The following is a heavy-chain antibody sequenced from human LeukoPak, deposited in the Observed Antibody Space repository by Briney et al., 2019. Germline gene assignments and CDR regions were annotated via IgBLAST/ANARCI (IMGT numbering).Heavy chain of an antibody. Sequence: SVKVSCKASGGTFSSYAISWVRQAPGQGLEWMGGIIPIFGTANYAQKFQGRVMITADESTSTAYMELSSLRSEDTAVYYCARVAIAVAGSTYYYYYYGMDVWGKGTTVTVSS. V-gene: IGHV1-69*13. J-gene: IGHJ6*04. CDR3: ARVAIAVAGSTYYYYYYGMDV. CDR1: GGTFSSYA. D-gene: IGHD6-19*01. CDR2: IIPIFGTA.